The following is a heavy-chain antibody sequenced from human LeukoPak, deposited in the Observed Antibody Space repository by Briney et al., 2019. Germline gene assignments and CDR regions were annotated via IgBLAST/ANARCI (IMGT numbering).Heavy chain of an antibody. CDR1: GFTFRSYG. CDR2: IWNDGSEK. V-gene: IGHV3-33*01. J-gene: IGHJ4*02. D-gene: IGHD5-12*01. Sequence: GPLRPSSGASGFTFRSYGMHWVRQAPGKGLEWVAGIWNDGSEKNSADSVKGRFTISRDNFKTTLELQMNSRRVTDAATDSCARKGVVAPVPVTYWLDYWGEGTLVSASS. CDR3: ARKGVVAPVPVTYWLDY.